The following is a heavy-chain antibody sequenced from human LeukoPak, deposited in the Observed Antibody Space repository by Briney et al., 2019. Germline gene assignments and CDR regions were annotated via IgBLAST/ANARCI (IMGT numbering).Heavy chain of an antibody. CDR1: GFTFSSYG. V-gene: IGHV3-23*01. CDR2: ISGSGGST. J-gene: IGHJ4*02. D-gene: IGHD6-19*01. Sequence: GGSLRLSCAASGFTFSSYGMSWVRQAPGKGLEWVSAISGSGGSTYYADSVKGRFTISRDNSKNTLYLQMNSLRGEVTAVYYCAKERTARSGRHPIFDSWGQGTLVTVSS. CDR3: AKERTARSGRHPIFDS.